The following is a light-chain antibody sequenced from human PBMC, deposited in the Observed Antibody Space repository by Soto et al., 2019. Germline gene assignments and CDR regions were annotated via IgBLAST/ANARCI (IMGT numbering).Light chain of an antibody. CDR3: HQYNNLRT. V-gene: IGKV3-15*01. Sequence: TVLTQSPGTLYLCQGERATLSCRASQSLSNTFLSWYQQKPGQAPRLLIYGASARATGIPARFSGSGAGTEFTLTICSLQSEDFAVYYCHQYNNLRTFGHVTRLEVK. CDR1: QSLSNT. J-gene: IGKJ5*01. CDR2: GAS.